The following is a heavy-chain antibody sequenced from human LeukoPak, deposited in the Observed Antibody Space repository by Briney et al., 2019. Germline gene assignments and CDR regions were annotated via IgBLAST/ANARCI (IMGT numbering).Heavy chain of an antibody. D-gene: IGHD1-7*01. J-gene: IGHJ5*02. Sequence: ASVKVSCKASGYTFTSYDINWVRQATGQGLEWMGWMNPNSGNTGYAQKFQGRVTITRDTSISTAYMELSSLSSEDTAVYYCARRNFGSPRWFDPWGQGTLVTVSS. CDR3: ARRNFGSPRWFDP. V-gene: IGHV1-8*02. CDR1: GYTFTSYD. CDR2: MNPNSGNT.